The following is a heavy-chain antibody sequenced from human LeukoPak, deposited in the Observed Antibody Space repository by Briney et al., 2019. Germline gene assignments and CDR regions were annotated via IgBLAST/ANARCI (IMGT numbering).Heavy chain of an antibody. CDR1: GGSISSYY. Sequence: SETLSLTCTVSGGSISSYYWSWIRQPPGKGLEWIGYIYYSGSTNYNPSLKSRVIISVDTSKNQFSLKLSSVTAADTAVYYCARHRDGYSYWGQGTLVTVSS. CDR2: IYYSGST. D-gene: IGHD5-24*01. V-gene: IGHV4-59*01. CDR3: ARHRDGYSY. J-gene: IGHJ4*02.